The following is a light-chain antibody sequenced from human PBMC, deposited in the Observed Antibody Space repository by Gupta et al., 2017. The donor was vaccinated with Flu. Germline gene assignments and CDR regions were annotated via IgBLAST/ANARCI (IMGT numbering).Light chain of an antibody. J-gene: IGKJ2*03. CDR3: QQYNNWLYS. Sequence: EIVMTQSPATLSVSPGERATLSCSASQSVSSNLAWYQQKPGQAPRLLIYGASTRATGIPARFSGSGSGTEFTLTINSLQSEDFAVYYCQQYNNWLYSFGQGTKLEIK. V-gene: IGKV3-15*01. CDR1: QSVSSN. CDR2: GAS.